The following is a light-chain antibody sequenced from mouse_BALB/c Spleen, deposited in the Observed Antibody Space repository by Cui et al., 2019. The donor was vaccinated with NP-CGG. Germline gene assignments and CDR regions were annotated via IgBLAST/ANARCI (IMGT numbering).Light chain of an antibody. J-gene: IGLJ1*01. Sequence: QAVVTQESALTTSPGETVTLTCRSSTGIVTTSNYANWVQEKPVHLFTGLIGGTNNRPPGVPARFSGSLIGDKAALTITGAQTEDEAIYFCALWYSNHWVFGGGTKLTVL. V-gene: IGLV1*01. CDR3: ALWYSNHWV. CDR2: GTN. CDR1: TGIVTTSNY.